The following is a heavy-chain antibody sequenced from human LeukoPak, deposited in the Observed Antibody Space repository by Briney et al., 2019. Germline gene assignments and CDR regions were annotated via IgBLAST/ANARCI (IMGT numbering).Heavy chain of an antibody. CDR2: ISYDGSNK. D-gene: IGHD3-16*01. J-gene: IGHJ6*02. CDR1: GFTFSSYA. CDR3: ASPGDMITFGGVAAGMDV. Sequence: GGSLRLSCAAPGFTFSSYAMHWVRQAPGKGLEWVAVISYDGSNKYYADSVKGRFTISRDNSKSTLYLQMNSLRAEDTAVYYCASPGDMITFGGVAAGMDVWGQGTTVTVSS. V-gene: IGHV3-30-3*01.